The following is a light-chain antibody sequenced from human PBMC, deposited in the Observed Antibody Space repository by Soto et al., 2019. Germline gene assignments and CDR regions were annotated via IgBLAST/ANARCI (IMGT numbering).Light chain of an antibody. CDR2: KAS. V-gene: IGKV1-5*03. CDR3: QQYNSIPLT. Sequence: DIQMTQSPSTLSASVGDRVTITCRASRSISNYLAWYQQKPGKAPKLLIYKASTLETGVPSRFSGSGSGTEFTLTISSLQPDDFATYCCQQYNSIPLTFGGVTKVEIK. CDR1: RSISNY. J-gene: IGKJ4*01.